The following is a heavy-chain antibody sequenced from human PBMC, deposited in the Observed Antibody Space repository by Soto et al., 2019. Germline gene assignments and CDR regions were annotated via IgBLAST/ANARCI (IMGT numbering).Heavy chain of an antibody. CDR1: GYTFRAYY. CDR2: INPNSGGT. D-gene: IGHD2-2*01. Sequence: GASVKVSCQASGYTFRAYYTHWVRQAPGQGLEWMGWINPNSGGTNYAQKFQGRVTMTRDTSISTAYMELSRLRPDDTAVYYCARPHVAAYCGSTSCFCLYYYYVIDVWGQGTTVTVSS. V-gene: IGHV1-2*02. J-gene: IGHJ6*02. CDR3: ARPHVAAYCGSTSCFCLYYYYVIDV.